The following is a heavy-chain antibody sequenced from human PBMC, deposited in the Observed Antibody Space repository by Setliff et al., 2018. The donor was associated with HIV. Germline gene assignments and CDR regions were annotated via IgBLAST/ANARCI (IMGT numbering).Heavy chain of an antibody. CDR3: ARGLSVYSYANVYYYHGMDV. D-gene: IGHD5-18*01. CDR2: IYSNGGT. CDR1: GGSISSYY. J-gene: IGHJ6*02. V-gene: IGHV4-59*08. Sequence: ASETLSLTCNVSGGSISSYYWSWIRQPPGKGLEYIGYIYSNGGTNYNPSLKSRVTISIDTSKSQFSLKMTSVTAADTAVYYCARGLSVYSYANVYYYHGMDVWGQGTTVTVSS.